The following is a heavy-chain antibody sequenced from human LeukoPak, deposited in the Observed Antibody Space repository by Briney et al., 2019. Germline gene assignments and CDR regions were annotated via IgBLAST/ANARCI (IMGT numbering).Heavy chain of an antibody. V-gene: IGHV3-11*01. CDR3: ASGFAPNDRGYFDY. Sequence: PGGSLRLSCAASGFTFSAYYMSWIRQAPGKGLEWVSYISSSVTTIYYADSVKGRFTISRDNAKNSLYLQMNGLGADDTAVYYCASGFAPNDRGYFDYWGQGTLVTVSS. CDR1: GFTFSAYY. D-gene: IGHD3-10*02. J-gene: IGHJ4*02. CDR2: ISSSVTTI.